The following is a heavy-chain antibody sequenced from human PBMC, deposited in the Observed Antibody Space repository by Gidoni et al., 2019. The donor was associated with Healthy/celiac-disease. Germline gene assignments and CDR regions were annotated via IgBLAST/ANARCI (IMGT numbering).Heavy chain of an antibody. CDR1: GGTFSSYA. Sequence: QVQLVQSGAEVKKPGSSVKVSCKASGGTFSSYAISWVRQAPGQGLEWMGGIIPIFGTANYAQKFQGRVTITADESTSTAYMELSSLRSEDTAVYYCAEGSYGRSYYYYYGMDVWGQGTTVTVSS. CDR2: IIPIFGTA. D-gene: IGHD1-26*01. CDR3: AEGSYGRSYYYYYGMDV. J-gene: IGHJ6*02. V-gene: IGHV1-69*01.